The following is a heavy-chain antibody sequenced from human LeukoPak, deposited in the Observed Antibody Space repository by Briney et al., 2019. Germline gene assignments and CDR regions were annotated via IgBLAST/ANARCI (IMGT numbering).Heavy chain of an antibody. Sequence: ASVKVSCKASGYTFTGYCMHWVRQAPGQGLEWMGWINPNSGGTNYAQKFQGRVTMTRDTSISTAYMELSRLRSDDTAVYYCARDSGYYYDSSGYYRKGPFDYWGQGTLVTVSS. CDR3: ARDSGYYYDSSGYYRKGPFDY. V-gene: IGHV1-2*02. CDR1: GYTFTGYC. J-gene: IGHJ4*02. CDR2: INPNSGGT. D-gene: IGHD3-22*01.